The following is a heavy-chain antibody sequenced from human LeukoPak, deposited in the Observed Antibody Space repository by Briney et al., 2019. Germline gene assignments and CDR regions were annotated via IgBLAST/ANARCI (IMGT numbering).Heavy chain of an antibody. CDR3: ARAMVTAIRDGLDY. CDR2: ISSDGSFT. V-gene: IGHV3-30*04. D-gene: IGHD2-21*02. J-gene: IGHJ4*02. CDR1: GFIFSTYA. Sequence: GGSLRLSCAASGFIFSTYAMYWVRQAPGKGLEWVAVISSDGSFTRHADSVKGLFTISRDNSKNTLYLQMNSLRDGDMAVYYCARAMVTAIRDGLDYWGQGTLVAVSS.